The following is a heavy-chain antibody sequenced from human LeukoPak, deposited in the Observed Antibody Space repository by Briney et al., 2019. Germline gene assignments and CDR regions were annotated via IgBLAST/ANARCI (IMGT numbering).Heavy chain of an antibody. V-gene: IGHV4-59*11. CDR1: GDSFSSHY. CDR2: ISHIGRT. CDR3: ARDLVTVTKGFDI. J-gene: IGHJ3*02. Sequence: PTETLSLTCAVSGDSFSSHYWTWIQQSPGTGLEWIGYISHIGRTNYNPSLKSRVTISIDTSKNQFSLKLRSVTAADTAVYYCARDLVTVTKGFDIWGQGTMVSVSS. D-gene: IGHD4-17*01.